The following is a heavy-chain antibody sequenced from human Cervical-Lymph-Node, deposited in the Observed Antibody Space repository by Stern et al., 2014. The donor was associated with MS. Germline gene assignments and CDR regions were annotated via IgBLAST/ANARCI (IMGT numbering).Heavy chain of an antibody. Sequence: EDQLVESGGGLVKPGGSLRLSCAASGFTFSSFTMKWVRQAPGEGLEWVSSISSSSLYIFYADSVKGRFTIARDNAKNSMYLQMNNLRAEDTALYYCARDIDYDFWGGYSDYWGQGTLVTVSS. CDR1: GFTFSSFT. J-gene: IGHJ4*02. D-gene: IGHD3-3*01. V-gene: IGHV3-21*06. CDR2: ISSSSLYI. CDR3: ARDIDYDFWGGYSDY.